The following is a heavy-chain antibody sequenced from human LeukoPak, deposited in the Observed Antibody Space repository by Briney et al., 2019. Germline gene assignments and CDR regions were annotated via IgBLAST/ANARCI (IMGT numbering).Heavy chain of an antibody. CDR2: INHSGST. Sequence: KPSETLSLTCAVYGGSFSGYYWSWIRQPPGKGLEWIGEINHSGSTNYNPSLKSRVTISVDTSKNQFSLKLSSVTAADTAVYYCARGITMVRRFDYWGQGTLVTVSS. CDR3: ARGITMVRRFDY. J-gene: IGHJ4*02. CDR1: GGSFSGYY. D-gene: IGHD3-10*01. V-gene: IGHV4-34*01.